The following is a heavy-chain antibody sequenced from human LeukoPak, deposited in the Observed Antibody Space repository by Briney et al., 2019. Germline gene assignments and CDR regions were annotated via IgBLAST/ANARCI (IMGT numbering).Heavy chain of an antibody. CDR2: INWNGGST. D-gene: IGHD3-10*01. Sequence: PGGSLRLSCAASGFPFDDYGMTWVRQAPGKGLECVSGINWNGGSTGYADSVKGRFTISRDNAKNSLYLQMNSLRAEDTALYYCASAGLTYGSGSYFVYWGQGTLVTVSS. V-gene: IGHV3-20*04. J-gene: IGHJ4*02. CDR3: ASAGLTYGSGSYFVY. CDR1: GFPFDDYG.